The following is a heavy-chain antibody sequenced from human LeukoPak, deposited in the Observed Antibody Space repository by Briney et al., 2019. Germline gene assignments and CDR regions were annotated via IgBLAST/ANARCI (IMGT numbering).Heavy chain of an antibody. J-gene: IGHJ6*03. D-gene: IGHD3-9*01. CDR2: IYPGDSDT. CDR3: ARLGYDILTGYLYYYMDV. V-gene: IGHV5-51*01. Sequence: GESLKISCKGSGYSFTSYWIGWVRQMPGKGLEWMGIIYPGDSDTRYSPSLQGQVTISADKSISTAYLQWSSLKASDTAMYYCARLGYDILTGYLYYYMDVWGKGTTVTVSS. CDR1: GYSFTSYW.